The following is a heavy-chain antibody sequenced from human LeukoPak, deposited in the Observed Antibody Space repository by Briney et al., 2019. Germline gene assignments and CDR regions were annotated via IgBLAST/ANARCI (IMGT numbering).Heavy chain of an antibody. CDR3: ARVPNSMVRGVIKDAFDM. V-gene: IGHV4-59*01. Sequence: SPSETLSLXCTVSGGSISSYYWSWIRQPPGKGLECIGYIYYTGNSNFNPSLKSRVTISIDTSKNQFSLKLSSVTAADTAVYYCARVPNSMVRGVIKDAFDMWGQGTMVTVSS. CDR1: GGSISSYY. D-gene: IGHD3-10*01. CDR2: IYYTGNS. J-gene: IGHJ3*02.